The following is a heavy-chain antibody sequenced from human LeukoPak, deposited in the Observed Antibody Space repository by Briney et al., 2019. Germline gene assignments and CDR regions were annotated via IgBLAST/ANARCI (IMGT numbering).Heavy chain of an antibody. Sequence: SETLSLTCAVYGGSFSGYYWSWIRQPPGKGLEWIGEINHSGSTNYNPSLKSRVTISVDTSKNQFSLKLSSVTAADTAVYYCARVYDFWSGRRVARGGRFDYWGQGTLVTVSS. V-gene: IGHV4-34*01. J-gene: IGHJ4*02. CDR1: GGSFSGYY. CDR2: INHSGST. D-gene: IGHD3-3*01. CDR3: ARVYDFWSGRRVARGGRFDY.